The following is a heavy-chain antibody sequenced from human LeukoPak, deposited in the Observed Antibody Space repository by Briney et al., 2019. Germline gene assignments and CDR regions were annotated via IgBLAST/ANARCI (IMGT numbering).Heavy chain of an antibody. V-gene: IGHV4-34*01. D-gene: IGHD2-2*01. CDR3: ARDGYCSGTSCQRRFDF. CDR1: GGSFSGYY. CDR2: INHSGST. J-gene: IGHJ4*02. Sequence: SETLSLTCAVYGGSFSGYYWSWIRQPPGKGLEWIGEINHSGSTNYNPSLKSRVTISVDTSKNQFSLKLNSVTAADTAVYYCARDGYCSGTSCQRRFDFWGQGTLVTVSS.